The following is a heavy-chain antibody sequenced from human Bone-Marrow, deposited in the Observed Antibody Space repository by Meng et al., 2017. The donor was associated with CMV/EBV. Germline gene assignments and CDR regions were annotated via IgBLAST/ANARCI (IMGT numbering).Heavy chain of an antibody. Sequence: SETLSLTCTVSGGSVSSGSYYWSWIRQPPGKGLEWIGYIYYSGSTNYNPSLKSRVTISVDTSKNQFSLKLSSVTAADTAVYYCARDGSGSSLAADAFDIWGQGTIVTVSS. CDR3: ARDGSGSSLAADAFDI. CDR2: IYYSGST. D-gene: IGHD1-26*01. CDR1: GGSVSSGSYY. J-gene: IGHJ3*02. V-gene: IGHV4-61*01.